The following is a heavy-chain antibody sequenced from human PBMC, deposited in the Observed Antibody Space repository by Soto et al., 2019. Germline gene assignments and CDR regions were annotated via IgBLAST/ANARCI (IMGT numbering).Heavy chain of an antibody. CDR2: IDPSDSYT. CDR1: GYSFTSYW. J-gene: IGHJ6*02. D-gene: IGHD2-2*01. CDR3: ATWRSTSCPTCYYYGMDV. V-gene: IGHV5-10-1*01. Sequence: GESLKISCKGSGYSFTSYWISWVRQMPGKGLEWMGRIDPSDSYTNYSPSFQGHVTISADKSISTAYLQWSSLKASDTAMYYSATWRSTSCPTCYYYGMDVWHRGTTVAVSS.